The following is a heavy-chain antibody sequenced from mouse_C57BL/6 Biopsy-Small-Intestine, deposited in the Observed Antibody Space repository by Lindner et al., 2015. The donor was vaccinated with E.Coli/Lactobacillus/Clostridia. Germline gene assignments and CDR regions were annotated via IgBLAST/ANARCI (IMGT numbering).Heavy chain of an antibody. CDR2: FDPEDDGT. D-gene: IGHD2-1*01. CDR1: GGTFSNYA. J-gene: IGHJ4*01. V-gene: IGHV1-55*01. CDR3: AIDVGVGSTTHY. Sequence: SVKVSCKASGGTFSNYAFSWVRQAPGKGLEWMGGFDPEDDGTIYAQKFRGRVTMTEDTSTDTAYMELSSLRSDDTAVYYCAIDVGVGSTTHYWGQGTLVTVSS.